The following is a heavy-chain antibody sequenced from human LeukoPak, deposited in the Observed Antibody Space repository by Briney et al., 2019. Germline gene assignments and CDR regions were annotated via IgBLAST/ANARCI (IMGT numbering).Heavy chain of an antibody. CDR3: ALSSGSYSLAFDI. CDR1: GYTFTGYY. Sequence: ASVKVSCKASGYTFTGYYMHWVRQVPGQGLEWMGWINPNSGGTNYAQKFQGWVTMTRDTSISTAYMELSRLRSDDTAVYYCALSSGSYSLAFDIWGQGTMVTVSS. V-gene: IGHV1-2*04. J-gene: IGHJ3*02. CDR2: INPNSGGT. D-gene: IGHD1-26*01.